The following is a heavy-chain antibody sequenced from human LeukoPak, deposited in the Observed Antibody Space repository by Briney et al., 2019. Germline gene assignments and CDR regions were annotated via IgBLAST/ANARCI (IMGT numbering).Heavy chain of an antibody. CDR3: ARHDCTSINCPLDY. Sequence: GGSLRLSCAASGLTFSSGWLTWVRQAPGKGLEWVANINQDGSQKYYVDSVKGRFTISRDNAKNSLYLQMNSLRAEDTAVYYCARHDCTSINCPLDYWGQGTLVAASS. D-gene: IGHD2-2*01. J-gene: IGHJ4*02. CDR2: INQDGSQK. V-gene: IGHV3-7*03. CDR1: GLTFSSGW.